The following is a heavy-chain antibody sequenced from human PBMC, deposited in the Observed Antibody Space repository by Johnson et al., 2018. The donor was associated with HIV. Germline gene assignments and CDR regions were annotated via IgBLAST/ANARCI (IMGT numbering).Heavy chain of an antibody. V-gene: IGHV3-43D*03. J-gene: IGHJ3*02. CDR2: IRWDGAIT. D-gene: IGHD3-10*01. Sequence: VQLVESGGAVVQPGGSLRLSCAASGLTFDDYAMHWVRQVPGNGLEWVSLIRWDGAITHYADSVKGRFTISRDNSRNSLYLQMKSLRAEDTALYYCARAEIYEGRVGDFAFDIWGQGTMVTVSS. CDR3: ARAEIYEGRVGDFAFDI. CDR1: GLTFDDYA.